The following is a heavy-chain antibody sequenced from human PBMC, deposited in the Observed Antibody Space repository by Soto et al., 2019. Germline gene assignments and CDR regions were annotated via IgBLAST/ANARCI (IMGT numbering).Heavy chain of an antibody. CDR3: ARGPIPFDP. Sequence: PSETLSLTGTVSGGAISSYYWSWIRQPAGKGLEWIVRIYTSGSTNYNPSLKSRLTVSVETSKNQFSLKLSSVTSADTAVYYCARGPIPFDPWGQGTLVTVSS. CDR1: GGAISSYY. J-gene: IGHJ5*02. CDR2: IYTSGST. V-gene: IGHV4-4*07.